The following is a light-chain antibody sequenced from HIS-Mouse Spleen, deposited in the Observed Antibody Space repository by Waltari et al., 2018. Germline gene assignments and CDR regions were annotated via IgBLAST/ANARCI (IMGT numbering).Light chain of an antibody. J-gene: IGLJ2*01. Sequence: SYELTQPPSVSVSPGQTARITCSGDALPKKYAYWDQQKSGQATVLVIYEDSKRPSGIPGRSSGFRSGTMATFTISGAQVEDEADYYCYSTDSSGNHRVFGGGTKLTVL. CDR2: EDS. CDR1: ALPKKY. CDR3: YSTDSSGNHRV. V-gene: IGLV3-10*01.